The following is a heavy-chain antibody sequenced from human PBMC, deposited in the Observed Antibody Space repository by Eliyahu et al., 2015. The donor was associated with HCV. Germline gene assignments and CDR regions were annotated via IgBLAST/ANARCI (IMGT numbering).Heavy chain of an antibody. CDR2: IFSNDEK. D-gene: IGHD1-26*01. V-gene: IGHV2-26*01. CDR3: ARMRDGGSYVFDY. CDR1: GFSLSNARMG. J-gene: IGHJ4*02. Sequence: QVTLKESGPVLVKPTETLTLTCTVSGFSLSNARMGVSWIRQPPGKALEWLAHIFSNDEKSYSTSLKSRLTISKDTSKSQVVLTMTNMDPVDTATYYCARMRDGGSYVFDYWGQGTLVTVSS.